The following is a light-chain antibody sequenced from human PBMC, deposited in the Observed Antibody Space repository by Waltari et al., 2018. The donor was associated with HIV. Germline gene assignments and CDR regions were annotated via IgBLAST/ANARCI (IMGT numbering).Light chain of an antibody. CDR3: ASWDDSLNGVI. J-gene: IGLJ2*01. CDR1: SSNIGSRP. CDR2: RSV. V-gene: IGLV1-44*01. Sequence: QSVLTQPPSASGTPGQRVTISCSGSSSNIGSRPVNCYQQLAGSAPTLLIYRSVLLPSGVPDRFSGSKSATSASLAISGLQSEDEATYYCASWDDSLNGVIFGGGTELTVL.